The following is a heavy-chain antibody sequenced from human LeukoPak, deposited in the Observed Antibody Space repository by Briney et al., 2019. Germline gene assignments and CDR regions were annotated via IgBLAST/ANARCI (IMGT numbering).Heavy chain of an antibody. V-gene: IGHV3-23*01. J-gene: IGHJ6*03. D-gene: IGHD2-21*02. Sequence: GGSLRLSCAASGFTFSSYSMNWVRQAPGKGLEWVSAISGSGGSTYYADSVKGRFTISRDNSKNTLYLQMNSLRAEDTAVYYCAKDAIVVVTATPYYYYYMDVWGKGTTVTISS. CDR1: GFTFSSYS. CDR3: AKDAIVVVTATPYYYYYMDV. CDR2: ISGSGGST.